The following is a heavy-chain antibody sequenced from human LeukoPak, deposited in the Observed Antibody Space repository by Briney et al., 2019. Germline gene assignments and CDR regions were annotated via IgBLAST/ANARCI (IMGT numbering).Heavy chain of an antibody. CDR2: INHSGST. CDR3: ARWEMATRGYFDY. Sequence: SETLSLTCAVYGGSFSGYYWSWIRQPPGKGLEWIGEINHSGSTNYNPSLKSRVTISVDTSKNQFSLKLSSVTAADTAVYYCARWEMATRGYFDYWGQGTLVTVSS. CDR1: GGSFSGYY. V-gene: IGHV4-34*01. J-gene: IGHJ4*02. D-gene: IGHD5-24*01.